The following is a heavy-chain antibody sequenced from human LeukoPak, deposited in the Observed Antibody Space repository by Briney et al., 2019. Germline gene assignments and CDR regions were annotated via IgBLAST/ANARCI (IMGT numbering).Heavy chain of an antibody. CDR1: GYTFTSYY. J-gene: IGHJ4*02. CDR3: ARDHYHKIHSVMVTAPDY. V-gene: IGHV1-46*01. Sequence: ASVKVSCRASGYTFTSYYMHWVRQAPGEGLEWMGIINPTGGSTSYAQKFQGRVTMTRDTSTSTVYMELSSLRSEDTAVYYCARDHYHKIHSVMVTAPDYWGQGTLVIVSS. CDR2: INPTGGST. D-gene: IGHD2-21*02.